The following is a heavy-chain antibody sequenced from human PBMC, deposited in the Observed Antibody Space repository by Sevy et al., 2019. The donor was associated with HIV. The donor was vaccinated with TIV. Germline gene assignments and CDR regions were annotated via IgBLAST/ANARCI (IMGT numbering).Heavy chain of an antibody. Sequence: GGSLRLSCAPSGFIFSDHYMDWVRQAPGKGLEWVARIRNKVNSYTTEYAASVKGRFTISRDDSKNSLYLQMNSLKTEDTAVYYCSRAPPDSSGHYYFDYWGQGTLVTVSS. CDR1: GFIFSDHY. CDR3: SRAPPDSSGHYYFDY. CDR2: IRNKVNSYTT. J-gene: IGHJ4*02. D-gene: IGHD3-22*01. V-gene: IGHV3-72*01.